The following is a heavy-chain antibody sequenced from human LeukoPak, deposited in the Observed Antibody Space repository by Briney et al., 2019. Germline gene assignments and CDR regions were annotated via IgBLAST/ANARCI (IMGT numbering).Heavy chain of an antibody. V-gene: IGHV3-74*01. J-gene: IGHJ3*02. CDR2: INSDGSST. Sequence: PGGSLRLSCAASGFTFSSYWMHWVRQAPGRGLVWVSRINSDGSSTNYADSVKGRFTISRDNAKNTLHLQMNSLRAEDTAVYYCAIFGVVIGGDAFDIWGQGTMVTVSS. CDR3: AIFGVVIGGDAFDI. CDR1: GFTFSSYW. D-gene: IGHD3-3*01.